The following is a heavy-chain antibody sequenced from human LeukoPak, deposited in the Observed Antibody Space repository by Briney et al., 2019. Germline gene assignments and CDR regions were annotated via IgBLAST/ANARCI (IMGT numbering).Heavy chain of an antibody. CDR2: IYPGDSDT. Sequence: GESLQISCKGSGYSFTSYWIGWVRQLPGKGLEWMGIIYPGDSDTRYSPSFQGQVTISADKSISTAYLQWSSLKASDTAMYYCARSGCSSTSCYIRPTDAFDIWGQGTMVTVSS. CDR1: GYSFTSYW. J-gene: IGHJ3*02. V-gene: IGHV5-51*01. D-gene: IGHD2-2*02. CDR3: ARSGCSSTSCYIRPTDAFDI.